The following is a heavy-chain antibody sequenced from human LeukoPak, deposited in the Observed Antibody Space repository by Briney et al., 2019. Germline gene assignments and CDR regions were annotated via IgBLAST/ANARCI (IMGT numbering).Heavy chain of an antibody. V-gene: IGHV4-31*03. J-gene: IGHJ6*03. Sequence: SETLSLTCTVSGGSISSGGYYWSWIRQHPGKGLEWIGYIYYSGSTYYNPSLKSRVTISVDTSKNQFSLKLSSVTAADTAVYYCARVDLRRSFYYYMDVWGKGTTVTVSS. CDR2: IYYSGST. CDR3: ARVDLRRSFYYYMDV. D-gene: IGHD5/OR15-5a*01. CDR1: GGSISSGGYY.